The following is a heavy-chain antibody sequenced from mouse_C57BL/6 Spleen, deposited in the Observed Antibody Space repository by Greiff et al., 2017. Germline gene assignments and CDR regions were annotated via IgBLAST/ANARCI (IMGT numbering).Heavy chain of an antibody. V-gene: IGHV1-7*01. CDR3: ASGNYNAMDY. Sequence: QVQLQQPGTELVKPGASVKLSCKASGYTFTSYWMHWVKQRPGQGLEWIGYINPSSGYTKYNQKFKDKATLTADKSSSTAYMQLSSLTYEDSAVYYCASGNYNAMDYWGQGTSVTVSS. CDR2: INPSSGYT. D-gene: IGHD2-1*01. CDR1: GYTFTSYW. J-gene: IGHJ4*01.